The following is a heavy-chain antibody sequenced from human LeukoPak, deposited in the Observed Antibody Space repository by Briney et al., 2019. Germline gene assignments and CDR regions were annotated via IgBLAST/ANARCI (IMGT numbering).Heavy chain of an antibody. CDR2: IIPILGIA. J-gene: IGHJ5*02. Sequence: SVKVSCKASGGTFSSYAISWVRQAPGQGLEWMGRIIPILGIANYAQKFQGRVTITAGKSTSTAYMELSSLRSEDTAVYYCARKGPEMENWFDPWGQGTLVTVSS. V-gene: IGHV1-69*04. CDR3: ARKGPEMENWFDP. D-gene: IGHD1-1*01. CDR1: GGTFSSYA.